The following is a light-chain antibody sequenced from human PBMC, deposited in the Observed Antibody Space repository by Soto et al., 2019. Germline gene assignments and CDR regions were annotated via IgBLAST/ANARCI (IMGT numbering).Light chain of an antibody. Sequence: QSALTQHASVSGSPGQSITISCTGTSSDIGGYNYVSWYQQHPGKAPKLMIYDVTHRPSGISHRFSGSKSGNTASLTISGLQAEDEVDYYCSSYTSTNTYVFGTGTKLTVL. CDR3: SSYTSTNTYV. J-gene: IGLJ1*01. V-gene: IGLV2-14*01. CDR1: SSDIGGYNY. CDR2: DVT.